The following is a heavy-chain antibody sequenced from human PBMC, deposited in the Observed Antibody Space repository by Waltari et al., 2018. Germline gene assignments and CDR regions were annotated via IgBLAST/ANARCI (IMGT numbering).Heavy chain of an antibody. CDR2: ISNYESSI. V-gene: IGHV3-74*03. D-gene: IGHD3-10*01. CDR1: GFRFSNYW. CDR3: VRLAQRTYRSPVPGRHYYYGMDV. Sequence: EEQLLESGGGLVQPGDSLRLSCAASGFRFSNYWMNWVRQAPGKGLVWVARISNYESSITYADSVKGRFTISRDNAKNTLYMQMKRLRAEDTAVYYCVRLAQRTYRSPVPGRHYYYGMDVWGQGTTVTVSS. J-gene: IGHJ6*02.